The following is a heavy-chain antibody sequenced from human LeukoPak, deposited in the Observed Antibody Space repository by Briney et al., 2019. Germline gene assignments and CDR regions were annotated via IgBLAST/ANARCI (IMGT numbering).Heavy chain of an antibody. D-gene: IGHD1-26*01. CDR1: GYTFTCYY. Sequence: SCKASGYTFTCYYMHWVRQAPGKGLEWVAYIRYDGSNKYYADSVKGRFTISRDNSKNTLYLQMNSLRAEDTAVYYCAKGGSYSPYDAFDIWGQGTMVTVSS. V-gene: IGHV3-30*02. J-gene: IGHJ3*02. CDR3: AKGGSYSPYDAFDI. CDR2: IRYDGSNK.